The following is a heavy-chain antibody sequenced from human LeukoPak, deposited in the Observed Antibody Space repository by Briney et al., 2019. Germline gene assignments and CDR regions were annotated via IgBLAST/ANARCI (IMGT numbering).Heavy chain of an antibody. Sequence: SQPLSLPSTVPAGSISSGSYYWSWIRPPAGKGLEWIGLIYTSGSTNYNPSLKSRVTISVDTSKNQFSLKLSSVTAADTAVYYCARVGSGSSYYYYYYLDVWGKGTTVTV. J-gene: IGHJ6*03. CDR3: ARVGSGSSYYYYYYLDV. CDR1: AGSISSGSYY. D-gene: IGHD3-10*01. V-gene: IGHV4-61*02. CDR2: IYTSGST.